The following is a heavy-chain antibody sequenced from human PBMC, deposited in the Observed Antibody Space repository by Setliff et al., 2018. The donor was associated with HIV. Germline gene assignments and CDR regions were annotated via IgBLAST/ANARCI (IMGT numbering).Heavy chain of an antibody. CDR3: ASVQVDSSGPFDY. CDR2: IYYSGST. D-gene: IGHD6-19*01. V-gene: IGHV4-39*07. CDR1: GGSISSSSYY. Sequence: KPSETLSLTCTVSGGSISSSSYYWGWIRQPPGKGLEWIGSIYYSGSTYYNPSLKSRVTISVDTSKNQFSLKLSSVTAADTAVYYCASVQVDSSGPFDYWGQGTLVTVSS. J-gene: IGHJ4*02.